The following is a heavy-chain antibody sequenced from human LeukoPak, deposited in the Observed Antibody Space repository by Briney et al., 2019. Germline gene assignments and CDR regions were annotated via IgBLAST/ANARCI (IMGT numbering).Heavy chain of an antibody. Sequence: SETLSLTCTVSGGSISSYYWSWIRQPAGKGLEWIGRIYTSGSTNYKPSLKSRVTMSVDTSKNQFSLKLSSVTAADTAVYYCARDGPMYGPLRYYYYYMDVWGKGTTVTVSS. CDR1: GGSISSYY. V-gene: IGHV4-4*07. D-gene: IGHD2-8*01. CDR3: ARDGPMYGPLRYYYYYMDV. J-gene: IGHJ6*03. CDR2: IYTSGST.